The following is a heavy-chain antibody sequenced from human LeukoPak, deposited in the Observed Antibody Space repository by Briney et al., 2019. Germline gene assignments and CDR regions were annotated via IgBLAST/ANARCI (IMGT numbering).Heavy chain of an antibody. D-gene: IGHD6-13*01. V-gene: IGHV4-59*01. Sequence: SETLSLTCTVSGGSLSSYYWSWIRQPPGKGLEWIGYIYYSGSTNYNPSLKSRVTISVDTSKNQFSLKLSSVTAADTAVYYCARKLAALDYWGQGTLGTVSS. CDR2: IYYSGST. CDR1: GGSLSSYY. CDR3: ARKLAALDY. J-gene: IGHJ4*02.